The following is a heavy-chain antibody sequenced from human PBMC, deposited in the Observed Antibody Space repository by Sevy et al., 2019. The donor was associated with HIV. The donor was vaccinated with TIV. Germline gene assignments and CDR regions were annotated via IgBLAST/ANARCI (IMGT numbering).Heavy chain of an antibody. CDR2: IKSKTEGGIT. J-gene: IGHJ6*03. D-gene: IGHD1-26*01. CDR1: GFTFSNTW. Sequence: GGSLRLSCAASGFTFSNTWMSWIRQAPGKGLEWVGRIKSKTEGGITDYAAPVKGRFSISRDDSKNTLYLQMSSLKTEDTALYYCTKVMEIGQELKSYYMDVWGKGTTVTVSS. CDR3: TKVMEIGQELKSYYMDV. V-gene: IGHV3-15*01.